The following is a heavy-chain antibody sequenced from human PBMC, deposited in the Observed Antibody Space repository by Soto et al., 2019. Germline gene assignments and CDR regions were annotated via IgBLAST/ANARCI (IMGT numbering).Heavy chain of an antibody. CDR3: AGEPAAGSYGMDV. Sequence: VGSLRLSCAASGFTFSIYWMHWVRQAPGKGLVWVSRINTDGSGTSYADSVKGRFTISRDNAKNRLFLQMNSLSAEDTAVYYCAGEPAAGSYGMDVWGQGTTVTVSS. CDR1: GFTFSIYW. D-gene: IGHD6-13*01. J-gene: IGHJ6*02. CDR2: INTDGSGT. V-gene: IGHV3-74*01.